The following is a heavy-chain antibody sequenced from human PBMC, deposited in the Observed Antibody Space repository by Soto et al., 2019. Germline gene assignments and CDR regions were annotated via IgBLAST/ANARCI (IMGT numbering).Heavy chain of an antibody. CDR1: GGTFRNYP. Sequence: QVQLVQSGAEVKKPGSSVKVSCKASGGTFRNYPINWVRQAPGQGLEWMGSILPIIDIPDYAQKFQARLTITADKSTSTAYMELSSLRSEDTAMYFCARGPLVVVNYFDSWGQGTLVTVSS. CDR3: ARGPLVVVNYFDS. V-gene: IGHV1-69*02. CDR2: ILPIIDIP. J-gene: IGHJ4*02. D-gene: IGHD2-2*01.